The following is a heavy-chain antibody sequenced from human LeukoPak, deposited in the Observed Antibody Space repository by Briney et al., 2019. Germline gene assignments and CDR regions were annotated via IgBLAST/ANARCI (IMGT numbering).Heavy chain of an antibody. V-gene: IGHV1-18*01. CDR3: ARDRGITMIVVGRFDY. CDR1: GYTFTNYG. CDR2: ISAYNGNT. J-gene: IGHJ4*02. D-gene: IGHD3-22*01. Sequence: ASVKVSCKASGYTFTNYGISWVRQAPGQGLEWMGWISAYNGNTNYAQKLQGRVTMTTDTSTSTAYMELRSLRSDDTAVYYCARDRGITMIVVGRFDYWGQGNLVTVSS.